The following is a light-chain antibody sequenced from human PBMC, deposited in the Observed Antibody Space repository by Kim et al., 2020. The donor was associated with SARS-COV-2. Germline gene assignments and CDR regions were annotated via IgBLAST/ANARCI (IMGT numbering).Light chain of an antibody. V-gene: IGLV3-19*01. CDR1: SLRRYS. CDR3: NSRDSNDNVV. J-gene: IGLJ2*01. CDR2: GKN. Sequence: VDLGQTVSIACQGDSLRRYSATWYQQKQGQAPILDIYGKNNRPSGIPDRFSGSSSGNTASLTITGTQAGDEADYYCNSRDSNDNVVFGGGTQLTVL.